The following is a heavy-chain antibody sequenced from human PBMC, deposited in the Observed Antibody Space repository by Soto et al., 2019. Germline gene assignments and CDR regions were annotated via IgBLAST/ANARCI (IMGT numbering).Heavy chain of an antibody. D-gene: IGHD6-13*01. V-gene: IGHV4-59*01. CDR2: VHFSGST. Sequence: SETLSLTCTVSGGSISSYYWSWIRQPPGKGLEWVGYVHFSGSTTYNPSLEPRLNISFDMSKSQVYLQLTSVTAADTAVYYCARFGAAAAHDDNWGRGVLVTVSS. CDR1: GGSISSYY. CDR3: ARFGAAAAHDDN. J-gene: IGHJ4*01.